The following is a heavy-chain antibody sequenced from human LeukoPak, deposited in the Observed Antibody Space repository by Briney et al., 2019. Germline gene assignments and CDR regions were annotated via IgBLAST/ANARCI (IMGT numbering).Heavy chain of an antibody. CDR1: GGSISSGSYY. CDR3: VRHVTGYYYYMDV. V-gene: IGHV4-61*02. CDR2: IYTSGST. Sequence: SETLSLTCTVSGGSISSGSYYWSWIRQPAGKGLEWIGRIYTSGSTNYNPSLKSRVTISVDTSKNQFSLKLSSVTAADTAVYYCVRHVTGYYYYMDVWGKGTTVTVSS. J-gene: IGHJ6*03. D-gene: IGHD3-10*01.